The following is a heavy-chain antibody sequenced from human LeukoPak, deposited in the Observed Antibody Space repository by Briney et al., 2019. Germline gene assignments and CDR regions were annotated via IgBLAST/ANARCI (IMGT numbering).Heavy chain of an antibody. J-gene: IGHJ6*04. CDR2: IIPIFGTA. CDR1: GGTFSSYA. V-gene: IGHV1-69*13. Sequence: SVKVSCKASGGTFSSYAISRVRQAPGQGLEWMGGIIPIFGTANYAQKFQGRVTITADESTSTAYMELSSLRSEDTAVYYCARSRGNYDILTGSMDYYYYGMDVWGKGTTVTVSS. D-gene: IGHD3-9*01. CDR3: ARSRGNYDILTGSMDYYYYGMDV.